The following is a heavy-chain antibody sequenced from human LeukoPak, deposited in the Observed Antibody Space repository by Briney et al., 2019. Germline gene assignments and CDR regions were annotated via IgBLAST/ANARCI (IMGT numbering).Heavy chain of an antibody. Sequence: GGSLRLSCAASGFTFSHYSMNWVRQAPGKGLEWISYIGNDSGNTKYADSVKGRFTISGDKAKNSLYLQMNSLRVEDTAVYYCARDYKYAFDNWGQGTLVTVSS. J-gene: IGHJ4*02. CDR3: ARDYKYAFDN. CDR2: IGNDSGNT. D-gene: IGHD5-24*01. V-gene: IGHV3-48*01. CDR1: GFTFSHYS.